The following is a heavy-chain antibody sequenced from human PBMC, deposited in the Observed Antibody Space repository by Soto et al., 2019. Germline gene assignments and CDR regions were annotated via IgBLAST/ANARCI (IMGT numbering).Heavy chain of an antibody. CDR1: GGSISSGGYY. V-gene: IGHV4-31*03. D-gene: IGHD2-15*01. CDR2: IYYSGST. Sequence: QVQLQESGPGLVKPSQTLSLTCTVSGGSISSGGYYWSWIRQHPGKGLEWIGYIYYSGSTYYILTPKSRVTISVDTSKSQFSLQLSSVTAADTAVYYCARVDSSYFLGYCSGGSCYPDYWDQGTLVTVSS. CDR3: ARVDSSYFLGYCSGGSCYPDY. J-gene: IGHJ4*02.